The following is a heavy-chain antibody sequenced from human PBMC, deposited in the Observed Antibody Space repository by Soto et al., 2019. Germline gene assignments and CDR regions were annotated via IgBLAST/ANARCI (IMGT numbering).Heavy chain of an antibody. CDR2: IYYRGNA. D-gene: IGHD5-12*01. Sequence: QLQLQESGPGLVKPSETLSLTCSVSDDSINSDKYYWGWIRQPPGKGLEWIGSIYYRGNAYYNPSLQTRVTISLAKSNSQCSLKLNSVTAADSAVYFCARLEGLATISYYLDCWGPGALVTVSS. V-gene: IGHV4-39*01. CDR3: ARLEGLATISYYLDC. CDR1: DDSINSDKYY. J-gene: IGHJ4*02.